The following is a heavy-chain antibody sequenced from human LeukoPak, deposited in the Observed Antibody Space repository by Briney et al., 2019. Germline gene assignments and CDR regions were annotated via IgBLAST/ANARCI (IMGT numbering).Heavy chain of an antibody. D-gene: IGHD3-10*01. CDR3: ARLRSYGSESYYAKNYYYGMDV. Sequence: PSETLSLTCAVYGGSFSGYYWSWIRQPPGKGLEWIGEINHSGSTNYNPSLKSRVTISVDTSKNQFSLKLSSVTAADTAVYYCARLRSYGSESYYAKNYYYGMDVWGQGTTVTVSS. CDR2: INHSGST. CDR1: GGSFSGYY. J-gene: IGHJ6*02. V-gene: IGHV4-34*01.